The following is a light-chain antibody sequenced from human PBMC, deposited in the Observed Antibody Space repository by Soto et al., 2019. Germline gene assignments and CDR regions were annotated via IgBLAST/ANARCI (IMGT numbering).Light chain of an antibody. CDR3: QQYDTSPQT. CDR2: DAS. CDR1: QSVRSSF. J-gene: IGKJ1*01. V-gene: IGKV3-20*01. Sequence: EIVLTQSPGTLSLSPGERATLSCRASQSVRSSFLAWYQQKPGQAPRLLIFDASTRATGIPDRFSGSGSGTDFTLTIRRLEPEDFAVYYCQQYDTSPQTVGQGTKVDIK.